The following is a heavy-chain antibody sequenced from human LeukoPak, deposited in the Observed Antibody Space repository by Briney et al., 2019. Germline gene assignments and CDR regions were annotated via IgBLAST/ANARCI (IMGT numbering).Heavy chain of an antibody. CDR1: GYTFTGYY. CDR2: INPNSGGT. J-gene: IGHJ4*02. Sequence: ASVKVSCKASGYTFTGYYMHWVRQAPGQGLEWMGWINPNSGGTNYAQKFQGRVTMTRDTSISTAYMELSRLRSDDTAVYYCARVGIAVVPAALLDYWGQGTLVTVSS. CDR3: ARVGIAVVPAALLDY. V-gene: IGHV1-2*02. D-gene: IGHD2-2*01.